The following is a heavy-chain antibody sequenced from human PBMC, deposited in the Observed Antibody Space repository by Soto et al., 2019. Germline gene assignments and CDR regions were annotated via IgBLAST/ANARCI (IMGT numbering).Heavy chain of an antibody. Sequence: PGGSLRLSCAASGFTFSSYGMHWVRQAPGKGLEWVAVISYDGSNKYYADSVKGRFTISRDNSKNTLYLQMNSLRAEDTAVYYCAKEGTDILTSRAGLDPWGQGTLVTVSS. D-gene: IGHD3-9*01. V-gene: IGHV3-30*18. CDR1: GFTFSSYG. J-gene: IGHJ5*02. CDR3: AKEGTDILTSRAGLDP. CDR2: ISYDGSNK.